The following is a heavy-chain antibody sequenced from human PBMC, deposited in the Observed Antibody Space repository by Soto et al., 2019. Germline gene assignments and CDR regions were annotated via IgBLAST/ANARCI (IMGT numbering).Heavy chain of an antibody. CDR3: ARGGGPDIAYGMDV. V-gene: IGHV4-4*02. J-gene: IGHJ6*02. CDR2: IYHSGST. Sequence: QVQLQESGPGLVKPSGTLSLTCAVSGGSISSINWWSWVRQPPGQGLKWIGEIYHSGSTTYNPSLKSRVTISVDKSKNQFSLKLKSVTAADTAIYYCARGGGPDIAYGMDVWGQGTTVIVSS. D-gene: IGHD5-12*01. CDR1: GGSISSINW.